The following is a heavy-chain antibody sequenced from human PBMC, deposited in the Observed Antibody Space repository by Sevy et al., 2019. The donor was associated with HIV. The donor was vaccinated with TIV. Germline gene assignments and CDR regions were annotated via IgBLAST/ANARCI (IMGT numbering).Heavy chain of an antibody. CDR3: TTGDPYNRYGYMRPYFFDY. Sequence: GESLKISCAASGFTFTNTWMSWVRQAPGKGLEWVGRIKSKTDGGTGDYAAPVKGRFSISRDDSKNTLYLQMKSLKTEDTAVYYCTTGDPYNRYGYMRPYFFDYWGQGTLVTVSS. J-gene: IGHJ4*02. V-gene: IGHV3-15*01. CDR1: GFTFTNTW. D-gene: IGHD5-18*01. CDR2: IKSKTDGGTG.